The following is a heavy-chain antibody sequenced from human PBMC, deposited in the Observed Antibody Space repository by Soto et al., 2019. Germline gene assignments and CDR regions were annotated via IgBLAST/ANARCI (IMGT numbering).Heavy chain of an antibody. J-gene: IGHJ6*02. V-gene: IGHV4-34*01. CDR3: ARRRFGELLGRYYYGMDV. D-gene: IGHD3-10*01. Sequence: SETLSLTCAVYGGSFSGYYWSWIRQPPGKGLEWIGEINHSGSTNYNPSLKSRVTISVDTSKNQFSLKLSSVTAADTAVYYCARRRFGELLGRYYYGMDVWGQGTRVTVSS. CDR2: INHSGST. CDR1: GGSFSGYY.